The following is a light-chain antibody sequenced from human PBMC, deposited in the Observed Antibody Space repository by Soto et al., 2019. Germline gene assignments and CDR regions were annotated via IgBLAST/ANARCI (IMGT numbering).Light chain of an antibody. V-gene: IGKV3-11*01. CDR1: QSFRGL. J-gene: IGKJ5*01. CDR3: QQRHMWPIT. CDR2: DAY. Sequence: DIVLTQSPVTPSLSPGERATLSCRASQSFRGLLAWYQQKPGQAPRLLIYDAYNRATGIPPRFSGSGSGTDFTLTISSLEPEDSAVYYCQQRHMWPITFGQGTRLEIK.